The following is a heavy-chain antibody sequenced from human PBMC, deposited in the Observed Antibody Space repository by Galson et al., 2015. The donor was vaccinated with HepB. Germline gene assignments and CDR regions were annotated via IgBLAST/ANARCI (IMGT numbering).Heavy chain of an antibody. V-gene: IGHV1-18*01. CDR2: ISAYNGNT. Sequence: SVKVSCKASGYTFTSYGISWVRQAPGQGLEWMGWISAYNGNTNYAQKLQGRVTMTTDTSTSTAYMELRSPRSDDTAVYYCARGPLVLRGDCSGGSCYSDYWGQGTLVTVSS. CDR1: GYTFTSYG. CDR3: ARGPLVLRGDCSGGSCYSDY. D-gene: IGHD2-15*01. J-gene: IGHJ4*02.